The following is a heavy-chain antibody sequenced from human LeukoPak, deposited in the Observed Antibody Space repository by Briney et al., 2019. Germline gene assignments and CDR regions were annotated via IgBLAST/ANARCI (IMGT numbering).Heavy chain of an antibody. D-gene: IGHD1-26*01. V-gene: IGHV1-69*06. CDR3: ARDNGSYYLPFDY. CDR1: GGTFSSYA. CDR2: IIPIFGTA. Sequence: SVKVSCKASGGTFSSYAISWVRQAPGQGLEWMGGIIPIFGTANYAQKFQGRVTITADKSTSTAYMELSSLRSEDTAVYYCARDNGSYYLPFDYWGQGTLVTVSS. J-gene: IGHJ4*02.